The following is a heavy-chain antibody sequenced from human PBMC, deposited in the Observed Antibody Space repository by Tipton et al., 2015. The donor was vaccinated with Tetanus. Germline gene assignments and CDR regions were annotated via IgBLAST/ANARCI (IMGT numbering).Heavy chain of an antibody. Sequence: GLVKPSETLSLTCTVTGDSLKNYYWSWIRQSAGKGLEWIGRIYSSGRTDYNPSFESRVVINVDTANNQFTLRLTSVTAADTAVYYCVRANYEFPKKGPFDYWGPGSLVIVSS. CDR2: IYSSGRT. CDR1: GDSLKNYY. D-gene: IGHD3-3*01. CDR3: VRANYEFPKKGPFDY. J-gene: IGHJ4*02. V-gene: IGHV4-4*07.